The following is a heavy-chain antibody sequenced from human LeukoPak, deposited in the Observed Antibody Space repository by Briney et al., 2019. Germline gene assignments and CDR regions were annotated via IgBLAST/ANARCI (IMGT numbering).Heavy chain of an antibody. Sequence: PSETLSLTCTVSGGSTSSSTYYWGWIRQPPGKGLEWIGSIYYSGNTYYNPSLKSRLTISGDTSKNQFSLKLTSVTAADTAVYYCARGGTYGSGRNQHTTLDYWGQGTLVTVSS. CDR3: ARGGTYGSGRNQHTTLDY. D-gene: IGHD3-10*01. J-gene: IGHJ4*02. CDR1: GGSTSSSTYY. V-gene: IGHV4-39*07. CDR2: IYYSGNT.